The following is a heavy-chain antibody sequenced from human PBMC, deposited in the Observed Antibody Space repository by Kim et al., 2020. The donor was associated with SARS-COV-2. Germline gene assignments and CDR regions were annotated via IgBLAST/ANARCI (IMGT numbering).Heavy chain of an antibody. J-gene: IGHJ4*02. D-gene: IGHD4-17*01. CDR3: ARIRPDYGGNSGGWWDFDY. Sequence: GRVTITADESTSTAYMELSSLRSEDTAVYYCARIRPDYGGNSGGWWDFDYWGQGTLVTVSS. V-gene: IGHV1-69*01.